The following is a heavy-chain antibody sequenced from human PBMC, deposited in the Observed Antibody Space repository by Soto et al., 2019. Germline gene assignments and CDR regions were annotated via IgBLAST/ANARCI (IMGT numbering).Heavy chain of an antibody. CDR3: AKVLLTYTSGWYHPHFDY. Sequence: QVQLVESGGGVVQPGRSPRLSCAASGFTFSSYVMHWVRQAPGKGLEWVAVVSNDGSNKDYADSVKGRFTISRDNSKNTLYLHMNSLRAEDTDVYYCAKVLLTYTSGWYHPHFDYWGQGTLVTVSS. D-gene: IGHD6-19*01. V-gene: IGHV3-30*18. CDR2: VSNDGSNK. CDR1: GFTFSSYV. J-gene: IGHJ4*02.